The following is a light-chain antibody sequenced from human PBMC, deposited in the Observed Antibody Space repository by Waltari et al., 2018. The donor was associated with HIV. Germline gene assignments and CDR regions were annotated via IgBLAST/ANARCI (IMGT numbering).Light chain of an antibody. CDR3: QQRRAWPIT. V-gene: IGKV3-11*01. CDR1: QSVFTY. CDR2: DAS. J-gene: IGKJ2*01. Sequence: EIVLTQSPVTLSFSVGERATVPCRASQSVFTYLAWYHQIPGQPPRLLIYDASNRATGIPPRFSASGSGTDFNLTISGLESEDFGLYFCQQRRAWPITFGQGTKVEIK.